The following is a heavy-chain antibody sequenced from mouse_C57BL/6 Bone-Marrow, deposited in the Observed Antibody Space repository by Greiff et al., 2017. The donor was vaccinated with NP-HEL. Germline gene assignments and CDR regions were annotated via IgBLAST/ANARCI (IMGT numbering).Heavy chain of an antibody. CDR3: ARRPYYYGSSYWYFDV. CDR2: IWTGGGT. J-gene: IGHJ1*03. D-gene: IGHD1-1*01. Sequence: VKLMESGPGLVAPSQSLSITCTVSGFSLTSYAISWVRQPPGKGLEWLGVIWTGGGTNYNSAPKSRLSISKDNSKSQVFLKMNSLQTDDTARYYCARRPYYYGSSYWYFDVWGTGTTVTVSS. CDR1: GFSLTSYA. V-gene: IGHV2-9-1*01.